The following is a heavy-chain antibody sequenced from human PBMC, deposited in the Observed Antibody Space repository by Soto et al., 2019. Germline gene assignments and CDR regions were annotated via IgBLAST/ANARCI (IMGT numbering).Heavy chain of an antibody. CDR2: VYHTGRT. Sequence: SETLSLTCTVSGGSFKTGSYSWSWIRQPPGKGLEWIGYVYHTGRTSYNPSLKSRVSISMDTSKNQFSLNLDSVTAADTAVYYCAREGCSVGSCYFDYWGQGTLVTVSS. V-gene: IGHV4-61*01. CDR3: AREGCSVGSCYFDY. CDR1: GGSFKTGSYS. D-gene: IGHD2-15*01. J-gene: IGHJ4*02.